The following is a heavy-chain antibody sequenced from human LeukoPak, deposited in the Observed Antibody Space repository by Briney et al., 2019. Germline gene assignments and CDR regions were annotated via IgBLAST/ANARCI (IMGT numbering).Heavy chain of an antibody. J-gene: IGHJ6*02. Sequence: GGSLRLSCAASGFIFSNYAMSWVRQAPEKGLEWVSGISGSGGSTYSADSVKGRFTISRDNSKNTLYLQMNSLGAEDTAVYYCAKAQTHYYYGMDVWGQGTTVTVSS. CDR3: AKAQTHYYYGMDV. CDR2: ISGSGGST. CDR1: GFIFSNYA. V-gene: IGHV3-23*01.